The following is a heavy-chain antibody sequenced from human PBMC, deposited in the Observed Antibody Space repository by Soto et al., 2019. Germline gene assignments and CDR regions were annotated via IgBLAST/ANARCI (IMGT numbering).Heavy chain of an antibody. Sequence: EVQLVESGGGLVQPGGSLRLSCVVSEFTFSSSWMHWVRQGPGKGLVWVSRINSDGSYINYADSVKGRFTTSRDNVKNMLYLQMNSLRAEDAALYYCVSGWSEYWGRGTLVTVSS. CDR2: INSDGSYI. CDR1: EFTFSSSW. J-gene: IGHJ4*02. CDR3: VSGWSEY. V-gene: IGHV3-74*01. D-gene: IGHD2-15*01.